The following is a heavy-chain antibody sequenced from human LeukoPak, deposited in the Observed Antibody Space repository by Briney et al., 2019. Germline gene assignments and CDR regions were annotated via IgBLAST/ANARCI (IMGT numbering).Heavy chain of an antibody. CDR1: GFTFSRYW. CDR2: IKEDGSQT. Sequence: PGGSLRLSCAASGFTFSRYWMSWVRQAAGEGLEWVANIKEDGSQTDYVDSVKGRFTISRDNAKTLLFLQMNSLTVEDTAVYSCVRDVPGAMSAFDSWGQGTMVTVSS. CDR3: VRDVPGAMSAFDS. V-gene: IGHV3-7*01. D-gene: IGHD2-2*01. J-gene: IGHJ3*02.